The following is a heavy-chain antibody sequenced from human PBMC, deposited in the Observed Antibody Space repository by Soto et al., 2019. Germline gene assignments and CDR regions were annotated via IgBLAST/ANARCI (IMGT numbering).Heavy chain of an antibody. V-gene: IGHV3-33*01. CDR1: GFTFSSYG. CDR3: ARANTYYDFWSGYFFYMDV. Sequence: PGGSLRLSCAASGFTFSSYGMHWVRQAPGKGLEWVAVIWYDGSNKYYADSVKGRFTISRDNSKNTLYLQMNSLRAEDTAVYYCARANTYYDFWSGYFFYMDVWGKGTTVTVSS. D-gene: IGHD3-3*01. J-gene: IGHJ6*03. CDR2: IWYDGSNK.